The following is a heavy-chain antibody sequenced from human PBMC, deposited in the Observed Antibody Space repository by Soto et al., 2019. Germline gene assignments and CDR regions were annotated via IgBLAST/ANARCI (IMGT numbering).Heavy chain of an antibody. CDR1: GGSFSGYY. CDR3: ARYLKYGGSDY. J-gene: IGHJ4*02. D-gene: IGHD4-17*01. V-gene: IGHV4-34*01. Sequence: SSETLSLTCAVYGGSFSGYYWSWIRQPPGKGLEWIGEINHSGSTNYNPSLKSRVTISVDTSKNQFSLKLSSVTAADTAVYYCARYLKYGGSDYWGQGTLVTVSS. CDR2: INHSGST.